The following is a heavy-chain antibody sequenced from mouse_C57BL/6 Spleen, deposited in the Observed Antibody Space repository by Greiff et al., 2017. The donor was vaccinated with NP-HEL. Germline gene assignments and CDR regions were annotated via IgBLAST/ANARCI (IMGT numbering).Heavy chain of an antibody. CDR3: ARSGDYSNYRYCDV. CDR1: GYTFTSYW. CDR2: IDPSDSYT. D-gene: IGHD2-5*01. Sequence: VQLQQPGAELVRPGTSVKLSCKASGYTFTSYWMHWVKQRPGQGLEWIGVIDPSDSYTNYNQKFKGKATLTVDTSSSTAYMQLSSLTSEDSAVYYCARSGDYSNYRYCDVWGTGTTVTVSS. V-gene: IGHV1-59*01. J-gene: IGHJ1*03.